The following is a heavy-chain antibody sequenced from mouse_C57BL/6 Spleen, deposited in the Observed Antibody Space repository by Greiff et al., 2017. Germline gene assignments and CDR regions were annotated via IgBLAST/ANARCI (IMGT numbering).Heavy chain of an antibody. J-gene: IGHJ4*01. Sequence: VQLQQSGAELVRPGTSVKVSCKASGYAFTNYLIEWVKQRPGQGLEWIGVINPGSGGTNYNEKFKGKATLTADKSSSTAYMQLSSLTSEDSAVYFCARGLGNYAMDYWGQGTSVTGSS. V-gene: IGHV1-54*01. CDR2: INPGSGGT. CDR3: ARGLGNYAMDY. D-gene: IGHD3-3*01. CDR1: GYAFTNYL.